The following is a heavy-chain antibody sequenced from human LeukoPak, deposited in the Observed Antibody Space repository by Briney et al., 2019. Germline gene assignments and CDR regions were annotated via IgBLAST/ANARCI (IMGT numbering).Heavy chain of an antibody. J-gene: IGHJ6*02. D-gene: IGHD6-19*01. V-gene: IGHV1-18*01. CDR3: AREGPSYHAVAGRSPIEQARYYGMDV. Sequence: GASVKVSCKASGYTFTSYGISWVRQAPGQGLEWMGWISAYNGNTNYAQKLQGRVTMTTDTSTSTAYMELRSLRSDDTAVYYCAREGPSYHAVAGRSPIEQARYYGMDVWGQGTTVTVSS. CDR2: ISAYNGNT. CDR1: GYTFTSYG.